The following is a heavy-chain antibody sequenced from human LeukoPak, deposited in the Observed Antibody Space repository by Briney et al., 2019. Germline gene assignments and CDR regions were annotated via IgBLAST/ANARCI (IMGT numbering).Heavy chain of an antibody. CDR3: ARMYCSSTNCYTDTFDI. J-gene: IGHJ3*02. D-gene: IGHD2-2*02. V-gene: IGHV3-21*01. CDR2: ISSSSSYI. Sequence: GGSLRLSCAASGFTFSSYSMNWVRQALGKGLEWVSSISSSSSYIYYADSVKGRFTISRDNAKNSLYLQMNSLRAEDTAVYYCARMYCSSTNCYTDTFDIWGQGTVVTVSS. CDR1: GFTFSSYS.